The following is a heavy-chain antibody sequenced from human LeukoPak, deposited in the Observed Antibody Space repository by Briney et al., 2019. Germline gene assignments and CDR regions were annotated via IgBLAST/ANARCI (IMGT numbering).Heavy chain of an antibody. CDR2: INHSGST. J-gene: IGHJ6*03. CDR1: GGSFSGYY. Sequence: SETLSLTCAVYGGSFSGYYWSWIGQPPGKGLEWIGEINHSGSTNYNPSLKSRVTISVDTSKNQFSLKLSSVTAADTAVYYCARGDSSSWYYYYMDVWGKGTTVTVSS. V-gene: IGHV4-34*01. CDR3: ARGDSSSWYYYYMDV. D-gene: IGHD6-13*01.